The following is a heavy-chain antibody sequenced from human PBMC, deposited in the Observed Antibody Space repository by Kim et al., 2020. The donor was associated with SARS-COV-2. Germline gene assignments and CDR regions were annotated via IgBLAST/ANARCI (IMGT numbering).Heavy chain of an antibody. J-gene: IGHJ4*01. CDR3: ARSGYSTGSPRLSYFDH. D-gene: IGHD5-18*01. Sequence: LKSRVTISVDTSKNQFSLKLSSVTAADTAVYYCARSGYSTGSPRLSYFDHWGRGTLVTVSS. V-gene: IGHV4-34*01.